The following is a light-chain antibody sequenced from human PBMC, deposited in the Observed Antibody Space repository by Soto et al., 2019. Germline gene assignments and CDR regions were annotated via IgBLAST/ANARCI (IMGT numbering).Light chain of an antibody. CDR1: QSVLYSSNNKNY. CDR3: QQYYSTPLT. V-gene: IGKV4-1*01. Sequence: DIVMTQSPDSLAVSLGERATINCKSSQSVLYSSNNKNYLGWYQQKAGQPPKLLIYWASSRESGVPDRFSGSGSGTAFTLTISSLQAEDVAVYYCQQYYSTPLTFGGGTKVEIK. CDR2: WAS. J-gene: IGKJ4*01.